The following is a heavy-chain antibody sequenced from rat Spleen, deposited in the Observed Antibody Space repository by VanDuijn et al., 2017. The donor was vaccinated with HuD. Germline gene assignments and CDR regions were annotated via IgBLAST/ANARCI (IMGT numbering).Heavy chain of an antibody. J-gene: IGHJ2*01. D-gene: IGHD1-11*01. Sequence: QVQLKESGPGLVQPSQTLSLTCTVSGFSLTSYHVSWVRQPPGKSLVWMGTIWAGGGTNYNSAVQSRRSISRDTSKSQVLVKMNSLQPEDTDTYYCARHEGGDYFGYWGQGVMVTVSS. V-gene: IGHV2-72*01. CDR3: ARHEGGDYFGY. CDR2: IWAGGGT. CDR1: GFSLTSYH.